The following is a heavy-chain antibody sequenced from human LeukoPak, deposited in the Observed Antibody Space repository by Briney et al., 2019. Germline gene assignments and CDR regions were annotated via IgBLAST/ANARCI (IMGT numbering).Heavy chain of an antibody. CDR3: VSQEVVPH. J-gene: IGHJ4*02. CDR2: VKEDGTTK. D-gene: IGHD2-15*01. V-gene: IGHV3-7*01. CDR1: GYSLIEYW. Sequence: RGSLRLSCAAPGYSLIEYWTSWVRQDPRKGLERVANVKEDGTTKQYVDSVKGRFTISRDNAKNSLYLQIDSLRAEDTAVYYCVSQEVVPHWGQGTLVSVSS.